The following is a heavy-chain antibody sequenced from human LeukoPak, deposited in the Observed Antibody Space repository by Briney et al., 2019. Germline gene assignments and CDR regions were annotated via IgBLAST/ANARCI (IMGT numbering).Heavy chain of an antibody. CDR3: ARSQAVVRGTPKGGMDV. CDR1: GGSFSGYY. V-gene: IGHV4-34*01. D-gene: IGHD3-10*01. Sequence: SETLSLTCAVYGGSFSGYYWSWIRHPPGKGLEWIGEINHSGSTNYHPSLKSRVTISVDTSKNQFSLKLSSVTAADTAVYYCARSQAVVRGTPKGGMDVWGKGTTVTVSS. J-gene: IGHJ6*04. CDR2: INHSGST.